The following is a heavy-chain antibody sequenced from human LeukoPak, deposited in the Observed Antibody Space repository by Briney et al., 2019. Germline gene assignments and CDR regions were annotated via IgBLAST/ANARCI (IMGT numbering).Heavy chain of an antibody. D-gene: IGHD5-12*01. CDR3: ARESGYSGYDLEYYCYYYMDV. CDR2: IYTSGST. J-gene: IGHJ6*03. CDR1: GGSISSYY. Sequence: SETLSLTCTVSGGSISSYYWSWIRQPAGKGLEWIGRIYTSGSTNYNPSLKSRVTMSVDTSKNQFSLKLSSVTAADTAVYYCARESGYSGYDLEYYCYYYMDVWGKGTTVTVSS. V-gene: IGHV4-4*07.